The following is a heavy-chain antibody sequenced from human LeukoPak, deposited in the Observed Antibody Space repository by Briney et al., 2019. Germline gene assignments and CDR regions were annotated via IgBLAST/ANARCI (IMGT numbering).Heavy chain of an antibody. CDR1: GGSISSYY. V-gene: IGHV4-59*08. CDR2: IYYSGKT. J-gene: IGHJ4*02. Sequence: SETLSLTCTVPGGSISSYYWSWIRQPPGKGLEWLGNIYYSGKTNYNPSLMRRVTISIDPSTSQFSLKLSSVTAADTAVYYFAIALDYWGQGTLVTVSS. CDR3: AIALDY.